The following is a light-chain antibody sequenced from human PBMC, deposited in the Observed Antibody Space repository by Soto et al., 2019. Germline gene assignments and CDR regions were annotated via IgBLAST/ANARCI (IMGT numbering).Light chain of an antibody. CDR1: SSDVGGYNY. CDR3: SSYTTSNTRQIV. V-gene: IGLV2-14*01. J-gene: IGLJ1*01. CDR2: DVS. Sequence: QSALTQPASVSGSPGQSITISCTGTSSDVGGYNYVSWYQQHPGKAPKFMIYDVSNRSSGVSNRFSGSKSGNTASLTISGLQAEDEAEYYCSSYTTSNTRQIVFGTGTKVTVL.